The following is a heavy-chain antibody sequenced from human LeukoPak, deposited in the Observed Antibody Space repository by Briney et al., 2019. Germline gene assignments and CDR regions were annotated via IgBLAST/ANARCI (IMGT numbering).Heavy chain of an antibody. CDR3: AKPDSSGYLIRFDAFDI. CDR1: HGSFSSYY. J-gene: IGHJ3*02. CDR2: VYYSGTT. V-gene: IGHV4-59*01. D-gene: IGHD3-22*01. Sequence: SETLSLTCTVSHGSFSSYYWSWIRQSPGKGLEWIGYVYYSGTTNYNPSLKSRVIMSLDTSKNQFSLKLSSMTAADTAVYYCAKPDSSGYLIRFDAFDIWGQGTMVTVSS.